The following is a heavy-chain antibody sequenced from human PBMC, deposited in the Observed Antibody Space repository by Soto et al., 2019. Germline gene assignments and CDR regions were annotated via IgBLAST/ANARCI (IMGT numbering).Heavy chain of an antibody. Sequence: LRLSCAASGFTFSSYAMSWVRQAPGKGLEWVSAISGSGGSTYYADSVKGRFTISRDNSKNTLYLQMNSLGAEDTAVYYCAKDYYDSSGYYPGYFQHWGQGTLVTVSS. D-gene: IGHD3-22*01. J-gene: IGHJ1*01. CDR1: GFTFSSYA. CDR3: AKDYYDSSGYYPGYFQH. CDR2: ISGSGGST. V-gene: IGHV3-23*01.